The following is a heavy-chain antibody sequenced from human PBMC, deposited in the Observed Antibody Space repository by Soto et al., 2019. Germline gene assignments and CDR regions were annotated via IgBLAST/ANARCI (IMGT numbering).Heavy chain of an antibody. CDR3: ARELASYNDY. CDR2: ISGSGSST. Sequence: GGSLRLSCAASGFTFSSYAMSWVRQAPGKGLVWVSRISGSGSSTYYADSVKGRFTISRDNAKNTLYLQMNSLRAEDTAVYYCARELASYNDYWGQGTLVTVSS. D-gene: IGHD1-1*01. J-gene: IGHJ4*02. V-gene: IGHV3-23*01. CDR1: GFTFSSYA.